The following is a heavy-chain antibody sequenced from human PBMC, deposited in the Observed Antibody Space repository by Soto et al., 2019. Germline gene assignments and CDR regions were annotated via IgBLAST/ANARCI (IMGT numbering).Heavy chain of an antibody. J-gene: IGHJ6*02. Sequence: GESLQISWKVSGYTFATYWIGWVRQLPGKDLEWIGIIYPGDSDTRYNPSFQGQVTISADKSITTAYLQWSSLKASDTAIYYCARHLNRFYYGLDAWGQGTTVTVSS. V-gene: IGHV5-51*01. CDR2: IYPGDSDT. CDR1: GYTFATYW. CDR3: ARHLNRFYYGLDA. D-gene: IGHD3-9*01.